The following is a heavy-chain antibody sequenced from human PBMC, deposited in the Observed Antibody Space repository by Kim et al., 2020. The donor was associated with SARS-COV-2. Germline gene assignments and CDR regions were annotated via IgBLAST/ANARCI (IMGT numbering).Heavy chain of an antibody. CDR3: TRVLASEMEAFDI. Sequence: GGSLRLSCTASGFTFGDYAMSWVRQAPGKGLEWVGFIRSKAYGGTTEYAASVKGRFTISRDDSKSIAYLQMNSLKTEDTAVYYCTRVLASEMEAFDIWGQGTMVTVSS. CDR1: GFTFGDYA. V-gene: IGHV3-49*04. D-gene: IGHD3-3*01. J-gene: IGHJ3*02. CDR2: IRSKAYGGTT.